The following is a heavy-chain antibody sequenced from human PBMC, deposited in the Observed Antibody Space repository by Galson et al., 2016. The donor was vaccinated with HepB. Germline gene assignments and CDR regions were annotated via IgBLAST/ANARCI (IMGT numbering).Heavy chain of an antibody. D-gene: IGHD3-3*01. V-gene: IGHV3-73*01. CDR1: GFTFSGSA. Sequence: SLRLSCAASGFTFSGSAMQWVRQASGKGLEWVGRIRSKANNYATRYAASVEDRFTMSRDDSKNTAYLQMNSLKTEDTAVYYCFRRYYDFWSGYHDAWGQGTLVTVSS. CDR2: IRSKANNYAT. CDR3: FRRYYDFWSGYHDA. J-gene: IGHJ5*02.